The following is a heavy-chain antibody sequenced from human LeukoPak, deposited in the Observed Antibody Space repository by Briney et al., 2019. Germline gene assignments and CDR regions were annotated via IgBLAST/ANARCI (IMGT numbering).Heavy chain of an antibody. J-gene: IGHJ4*02. CDR1: GGSVSSSTYY. Sequence: PSETLSLTRTVSGGSVSSSTYYWGWIRQPPGKGLEWIGNIYYTGSTYSNPSLRSRVTMSVDTSKNQFSLKMSSVTAADTAVYYCARLSKGRYFDYIFDYWGQGALVTVSS. CDR3: ARLSKGRYFDYIFDY. V-gene: IGHV4-39*01. CDR2: IYYTGST. D-gene: IGHD3-9*01.